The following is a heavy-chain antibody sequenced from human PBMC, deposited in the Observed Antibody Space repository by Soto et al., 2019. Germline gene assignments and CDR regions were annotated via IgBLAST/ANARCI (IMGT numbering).Heavy chain of an antibody. CDR3: ARDQSGQDLAWWFDP. V-gene: IGHV1-46*03. D-gene: IGHD1-26*01. CDR1: GHSITSHY. J-gene: IGHJ5*02. Sequence: QAQLVQSATEVKNPGASVKVSCKASGHSITSHYVHWVRQAPGQGLEWMGTIGPTGVNRNYAQRFQGRVTMTTDTSTSTVYMDLSSLTSEDTAVYYCARDQSGQDLAWWFDPWGQGTLVTVSS. CDR2: IGPTGVNR.